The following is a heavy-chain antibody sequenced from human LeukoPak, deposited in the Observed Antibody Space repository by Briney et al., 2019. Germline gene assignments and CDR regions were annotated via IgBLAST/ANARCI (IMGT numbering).Heavy chain of an antibody. Sequence: GGSLRLSCAASGFTFSSYAMSWVRQAPGKGLEWVSTITRSGGGTYYADSVKGRFTISRDNSKNTLYLQMNSLRAEDTAVYSCAKCSDRSSCYFDHWGQGTLATVSS. CDR1: GFTFSSYA. D-gene: IGHD6-13*01. V-gene: IGHV3-23*01. CDR3: AKCSDRSSCYFDH. CDR2: ITRSGGGT. J-gene: IGHJ4*02.